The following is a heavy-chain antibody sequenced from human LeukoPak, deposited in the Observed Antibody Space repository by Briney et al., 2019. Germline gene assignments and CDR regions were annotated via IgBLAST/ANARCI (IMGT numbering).Heavy chain of an antibody. J-gene: IGHJ4*02. CDR3: AKEGRSLQTY. V-gene: IGHV3-7*03. CDR1: GFMFSSNW. D-gene: IGHD5-24*01. CDR2: IKEDGTEA. Sequence: GGSLRLSCAASGFMFSSNWMSWVRLAPGKGPEWVANIKEDGTEAYYVDSVKGRFTISRDNAKNSLYLQMNSLRVEDTAVYYCAKEGRSLQTYWGQGTLVTVSS.